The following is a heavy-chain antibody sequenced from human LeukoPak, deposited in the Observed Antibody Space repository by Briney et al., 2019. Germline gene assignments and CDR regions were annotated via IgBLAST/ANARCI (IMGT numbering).Heavy chain of an antibody. J-gene: IGHJ4*02. CDR1: GFTFSNYW. CDR3: AREGLRFLEWSSYYFDY. CDR2: IKQDGSEK. V-gene: IGHV3-7*01. Sequence: PGGSLRLSCAASGFTFSNYWMSWVRQGPGKGLGWVANIKQDGSEKYYVDSVKGRFSISRDDTKNSLYLQLNSLRAEDTAVYYCAREGLRFLEWSSYYFDYWGLGTLVTVSS. D-gene: IGHD3-3*01.